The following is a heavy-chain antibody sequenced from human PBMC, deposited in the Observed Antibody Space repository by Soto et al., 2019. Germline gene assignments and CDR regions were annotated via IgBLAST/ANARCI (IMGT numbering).Heavy chain of an antibody. V-gene: IGHV4-4*07. J-gene: IGHJ6*02. D-gene: IGHD3-3*01. CDR1: GGSITSYY. CDR2: IDRSGET. Sequence: PSETLSLTCTVAGGSITSYYWSWIRQPAGEVREWIGRIDRSGETDYNPSLKSRVSMSVDTSKNQSSLKVNSVTAADAAVYYLSRGLSVVGVVLAHYYVMDVWGQGTTVTVSS. CDR3: SRGLSVVGVVLAHYYVMDV.